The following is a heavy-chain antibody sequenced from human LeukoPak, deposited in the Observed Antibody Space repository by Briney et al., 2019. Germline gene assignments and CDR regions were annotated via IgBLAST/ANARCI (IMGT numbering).Heavy chain of an antibody. D-gene: IGHD3-10*01. CDR2: IFYSGST. CDR3: AKSNGYGLVDI. V-gene: IGHV4-39*07. Sequence: PSETLSLTCTVSGGSISTSSYYWGWVRQPPGKGLEWIGNIFYSGSTDDSPSRKSQFTITLEKAMNGFSLKLNSVTAADTAVYYCAKSNGYGLVDIWGQGTMVTVSS. J-gene: IGHJ3*02. CDR1: GGSISTSSYY.